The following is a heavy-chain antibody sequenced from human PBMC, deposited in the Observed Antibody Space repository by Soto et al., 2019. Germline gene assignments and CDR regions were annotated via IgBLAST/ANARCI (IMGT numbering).Heavy chain of an antibody. Sequence: GGSLRLSCAASGFTFSSYAMSWVRQAPGKGLEWVSAISGSGGSTYYADSVKGRFTISRDNSKNTLYLQMNSLRAEDTAVYYCAKVVDPGIAVAGFDYWGQGTLVTVSS. D-gene: IGHD6-19*01. CDR3: AKVVDPGIAVAGFDY. V-gene: IGHV3-23*01. CDR1: GFTFSSYA. CDR2: ISGSGGST. J-gene: IGHJ4*02.